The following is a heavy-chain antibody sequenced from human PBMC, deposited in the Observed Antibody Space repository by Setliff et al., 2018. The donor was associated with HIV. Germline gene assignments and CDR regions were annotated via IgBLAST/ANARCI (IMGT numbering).Heavy chain of an antibody. CDR1: GYTFTSCI. J-gene: IGHJ4*02. V-gene: IGHV1-46*01. D-gene: IGHD1-1*01. Sequence: GASVKVSCKASGYTFTSCILHWVRQAAGQGLEWVGRIAPSSGGIHYAQKFQDRVTMTRDTSTSTVYMDLSRLRSEDTAVYYCAREFPGGTKGFDYWGQGTLVTVSS. CDR2: IAPSSGGI. CDR3: AREFPGGTKGFDY.